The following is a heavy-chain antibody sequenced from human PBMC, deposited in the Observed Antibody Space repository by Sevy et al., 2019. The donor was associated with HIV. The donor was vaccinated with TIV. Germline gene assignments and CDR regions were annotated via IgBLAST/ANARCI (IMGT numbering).Heavy chain of an antibody. D-gene: IGHD7-27*01. CDR2: TFYRSRWYN. CDR3: ARDKRTGDWYFDL. V-gene: IGHV6-1*01. J-gene: IGHJ2*01. Sequence: SQTLSLTCAISGDSVSSNSAGWNWIRQSPSRGLEWLGRTFYRSRWYNDYALSVKSRMTFNSDTSKNQFSLQLNSVTPEDTSVYYCARDKRTGDWYFDLWVPGTLVTVSS. CDR1: GDSVSSNSAG.